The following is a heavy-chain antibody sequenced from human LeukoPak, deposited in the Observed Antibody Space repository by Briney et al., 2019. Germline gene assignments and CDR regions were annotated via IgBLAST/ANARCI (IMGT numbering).Heavy chain of an antibody. V-gene: IGHV4-39*01. D-gene: IGHD3/OR15-3a*01. J-gene: IGHJ4*02. CDR1: IDSIITSRYY. CDR3: ARQTGSGLFILP. Sequence: PSETLSLTCTVSIDSIITSRYYWGWIRQPPGKGLEWIGSFYYGDTPYYNPSLKSQVSISIDTSKNQFSLRLTSVTAADTAVYYCARQTGSGLFILPGGQGTLVTVSS. CDR2: FYYGDTP.